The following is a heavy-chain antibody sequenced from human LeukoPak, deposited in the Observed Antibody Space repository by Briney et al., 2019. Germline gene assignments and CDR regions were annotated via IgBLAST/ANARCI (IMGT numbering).Heavy chain of an antibody. Sequence: SETLSLTCTVSDGSINGYYWSWIRQPPGKGLDWIGYMYSGGTTNYSPSLKSRVTISVDTSKNQFSLKLSSVTAADTAVYYCAIQQLPNWFDPWGQGTLVTVSS. CDR1: DGSINGYY. J-gene: IGHJ5*02. CDR3: AIQQLPNWFDP. D-gene: IGHD6-13*01. V-gene: IGHV4-59*01. CDR2: MYSGGTT.